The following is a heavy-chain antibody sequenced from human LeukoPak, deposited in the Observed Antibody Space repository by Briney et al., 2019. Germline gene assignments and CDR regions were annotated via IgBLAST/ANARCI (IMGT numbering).Heavy chain of an antibody. D-gene: IGHD3-22*01. CDR3: TRLNSYSSGYSY. J-gene: IGHJ4*02. CDR1: GFTFSGSA. V-gene: IGHV3-73*01. Sequence: GGSLRLSCAASGFTFSGSAMHWVRQASGKGLEWVGRIRSKANCYATAYAASVKGRFTISRDDSKNTAYLQMNSLKTEDTAVYYCTRLNSYSSGYSYWGQGTLVTVSS. CDR2: IRSKANCYAT.